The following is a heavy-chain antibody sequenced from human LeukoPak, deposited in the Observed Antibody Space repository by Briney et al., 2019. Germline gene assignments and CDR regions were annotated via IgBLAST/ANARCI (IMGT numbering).Heavy chain of an antibody. Sequence: GGSLRLSCAVSGSTFANAWMSWVCPAPGKGLEWGGHIKRKIDGGTTDYAAPVKRRFSISRDDSKMTLYLQMNSLKTEDTAVYYCTTETLVTSIRFYWGQGTLVTVSS. J-gene: IGHJ4*02. CDR3: TTETLVTSIRFY. V-gene: IGHV3-15*01. CDR2: IKRKIDGGTT. CDR1: GSTFANAW. D-gene: IGHD2-21*02.